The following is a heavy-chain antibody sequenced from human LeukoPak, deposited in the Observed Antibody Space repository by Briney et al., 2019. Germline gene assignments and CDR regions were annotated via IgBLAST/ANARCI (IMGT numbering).Heavy chain of an antibody. D-gene: IGHD2-15*01. V-gene: IGHV3-64*01. CDR2: ISSNGGST. CDR3: ARDPGYCSGGSCGWWYYFDY. CDR1: GFSFSGYA. Sequence: PGGSLRLSCAASGFSFSGYAMHWVRQAPGKGLEYVSAISSNGGSTYYANSVKGRFTISRDNSKNTLYLQMGSLRAEDMAMYYCARDPGYCSGGSCGWWYYFDYWGQGTLVTVSS. J-gene: IGHJ4*02.